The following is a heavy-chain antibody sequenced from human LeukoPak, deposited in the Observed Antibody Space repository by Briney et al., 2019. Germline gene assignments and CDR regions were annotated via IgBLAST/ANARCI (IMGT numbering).Heavy chain of an antibody. D-gene: IGHD3-16*01. Sequence: PSETLSLTCAVSGGSISSGGYSWGWIRQPPGKGLEWIGYIYHSGSTYYNPSLKSRVTISVDRSKNQFSLKLSSVTAADTAVYYCARQLKVWPDAFDMWGQGTMVTVSS. CDR3: ARQLKVWPDAFDM. CDR2: IYHSGST. CDR1: GGSISSGGYS. V-gene: IGHV4-30-2*01. J-gene: IGHJ3*02.